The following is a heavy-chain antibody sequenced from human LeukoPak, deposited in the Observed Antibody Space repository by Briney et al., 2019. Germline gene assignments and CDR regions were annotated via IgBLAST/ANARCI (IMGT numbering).Heavy chain of an antibody. CDR2: IYYSGST. V-gene: IGHV4-59*01. D-gene: IGHD4-4*01. CDR1: GGSISSYY. J-gene: IGHJ4*02. Sequence: SETLSLTCTVSGGSISSYYWSWIRQPAGKGLEWIGYIYYSGSTNYNPSLKSRVTISVDTSKNQFSLKLSSVTAADTAVYYCATYSNYGHFDYWGQGTLVTVSS. CDR3: ATYSNYGHFDY.